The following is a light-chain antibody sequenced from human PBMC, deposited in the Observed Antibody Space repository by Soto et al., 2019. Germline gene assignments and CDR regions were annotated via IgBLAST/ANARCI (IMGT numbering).Light chain of an antibody. CDR3: CSYAGSRTL. V-gene: IGLV2-23*02. Sequence: QSVLTQPASVSGSPGQSITIYCTGTSSDAGSYNLVSWYQQHPGKAPKLMIYEVSKRPSGVSNRFSGSKSGNTASPTISGLQDEDEADYDGCSYAGSRTLFGGGTKVNVL. CDR1: SSDAGSYNL. J-gene: IGLJ2*01. CDR2: EVS.